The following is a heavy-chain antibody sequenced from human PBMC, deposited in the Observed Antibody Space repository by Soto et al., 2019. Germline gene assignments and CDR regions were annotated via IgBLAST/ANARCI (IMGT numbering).Heavy chain of an antibody. Sequence: LSETLSLTCTVSCGSISSYYWSWIRQPPGKGLEWIGYIYYSGSTNYNPSLKSRVTISADTSKNQFSLKLSYVTAADTAVYYCASYYDYGDYYFDYWGQGTLVTVSS. V-gene: IGHV4-59*08. CDR3: ASYYDYGDYYFDY. D-gene: IGHD4-17*01. CDR1: CGSISSYY. CDR2: IYYSGST. J-gene: IGHJ4*02.